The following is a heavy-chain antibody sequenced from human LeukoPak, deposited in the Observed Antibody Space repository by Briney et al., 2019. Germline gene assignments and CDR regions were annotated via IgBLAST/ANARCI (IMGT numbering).Heavy chain of an antibody. CDR1: GFTFSSYG. CDR2: IRYDGSNK. V-gene: IGHV3-30*02. J-gene: IGHJ6*02. Sequence: GGSLRLSCAASGFTFSSYGMHWVRQAPGKGLEWVAFIRYDGSNKYYADSVKGRFTISRDNSKNTLYLQMNSLRAEDTAVYYCAKVYQLLNKYYYYGMDVWGQGTTVTVSS. CDR3: AKVYQLLNKYYYYGMDV. D-gene: IGHD2-2*01.